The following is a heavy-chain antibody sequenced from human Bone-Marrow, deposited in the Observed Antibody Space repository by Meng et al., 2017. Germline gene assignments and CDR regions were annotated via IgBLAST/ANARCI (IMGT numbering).Heavy chain of an antibody. Sequence: GGCLVRRERPMKLVCSSSGFTFSRYGLRCCSQVPGKGLVWVAVIWYDVSNKYYAASLKGRFTISRDNSKNTLYLQMNSLRAEDTAVYYCARHIGTRQRGWFDPWGQGTLVTVSS. CDR3: ARHIGTRQRGWFDP. V-gene: IGHV3-33*07. CDR1: GFTFSRYG. D-gene: IGHD2-21*01. CDR2: IWYDVSNK. J-gene: IGHJ5*02.